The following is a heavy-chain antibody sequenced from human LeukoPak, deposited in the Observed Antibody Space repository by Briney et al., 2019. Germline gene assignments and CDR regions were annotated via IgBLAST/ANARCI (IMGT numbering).Heavy chain of an antibody. D-gene: IGHD2-15*01. V-gene: IGHV1-2*02. CDR1: GYTFTGYY. Sequence: ASVKVSCKASGYTFTGYYMHWVRQAPGQGLEWMGWINPNSGGTNYAQKFQGRVTMTRDTSISTAYMELSRLRSDDTAVYYCARVGYCSGGSCFGWFDPWGQGTLVT. CDR3: ARVGYCSGGSCFGWFDP. CDR2: INPNSGGT. J-gene: IGHJ5*02.